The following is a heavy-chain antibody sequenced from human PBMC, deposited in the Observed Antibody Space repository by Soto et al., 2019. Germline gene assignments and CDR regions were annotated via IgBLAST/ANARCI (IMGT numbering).Heavy chain of an antibody. D-gene: IGHD2-15*01. J-gene: IGHJ6*02. CDR1: GYSFTSYG. V-gene: IGHV1-18*01. CDR2: VSAYNGNT. Sequence: ASVKVSCKASGYSFTSYGISWVRQAPGQGLERMGWVSAYNGNTNYAQKLQGRVTMTTDTSTSTAYMELRSLRSDDTAMYYCARGYCSGGSCYSLGEYYYYGMDVWGQGTTVTVSS. CDR3: ARGYCSGGSCYSLGEYYYYGMDV.